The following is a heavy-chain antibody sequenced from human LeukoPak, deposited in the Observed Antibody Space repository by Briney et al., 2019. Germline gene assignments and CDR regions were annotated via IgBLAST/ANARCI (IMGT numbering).Heavy chain of an antibody. CDR3: AKVHRGYSSVYYFDY. CDR1: GFTFSSYA. Sequence: PGGSLRLSCAASGFTFSSYAMSWVRQAPGKGLEWVSAISGSGGSTYYADSVKGRFTISRDNSKNTLYLQMNSLRAEDTAVYYCAKVHRGYSSVYYFDYWGQGTLVTVSS. V-gene: IGHV3-23*01. CDR2: ISGSGGST. J-gene: IGHJ4*02. D-gene: IGHD5-18*01.